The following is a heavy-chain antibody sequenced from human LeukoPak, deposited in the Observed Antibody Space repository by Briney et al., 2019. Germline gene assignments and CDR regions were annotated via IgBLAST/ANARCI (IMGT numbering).Heavy chain of an antibody. Sequence: PGGSLGLSCAASGFTFSNAWMSWVRQAPGKGLEWVGRIKSKTDGGTTDYAAPVKGRFTISRDDSKNTLYLQMNSLKTEDTAVYYCTGGYSGSWPNDYWGQGTLVTVSS. CDR2: IKSKTDGGTT. V-gene: IGHV3-15*01. J-gene: IGHJ4*02. CDR3: TGGYSGSWPNDY. CDR1: GFTFSNAW. D-gene: IGHD6-13*01.